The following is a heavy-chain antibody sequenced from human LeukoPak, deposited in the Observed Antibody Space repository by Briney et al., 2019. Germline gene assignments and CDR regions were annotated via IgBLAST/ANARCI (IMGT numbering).Heavy chain of an antibody. J-gene: IGHJ6*04. V-gene: IGHV4-34*01. CDR3: ARSSRHYDFWSGFDYYDV. Sequence: PSETLSLTCAVYGGSFNNYSWSWIRQPPGKGLEWIGEINHSGSTNYNPSLKSRVTISVDTFKNQFSLKLSSVTAADTAVYYCARSSRHYDFWSGFDYYDVWGKGTTVTVSS. D-gene: IGHD3-3*01. CDR1: GGSFNNYS. CDR2: INHSGST.